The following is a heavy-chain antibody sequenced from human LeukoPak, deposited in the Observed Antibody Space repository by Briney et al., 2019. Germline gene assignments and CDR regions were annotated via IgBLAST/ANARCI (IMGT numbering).Heavy chain of an antibody. Sequence: KASETLSLSCTVSGGSIRNSYWSWIRQPPGKGLEWIGYVYYSGSTNYNYNPSLKSRVSISVDTSKNQFSLKLSSVSAADTAVYYCARSYYYDSSGRDAFDIWGQGTMVTVSS. D-gene: IGHD3-22*01. CDR1: GGSIRNSY. V-gene: IGHV4-59*08. CDR3: ARSYYYDSSGRDAFDI. CDR2: VYYSGSTNY. J-gene: IGHJ3*02.